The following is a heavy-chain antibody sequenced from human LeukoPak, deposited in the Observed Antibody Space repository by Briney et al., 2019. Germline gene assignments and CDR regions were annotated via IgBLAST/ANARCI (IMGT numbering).Heavy chain of an antibody. D-gene: IGHD1-26*01. Sequence: KTGGSLRLSCAASGFTFSSYSMNWVRQAPGKGLEWVSSISSSSSYIYYADSVKGRFTISRDNAKNSLYLQMNSLRAEDTAVYYCARDMVGATGYDAFDIWGQGTMVTVSS. CDR3: ARDMVGATGYDAFDI. J-gene: IGHJ3*02. CDR2: ISSSSSYI. CDR1: GFTFSSYS. V-gene: IGHV3-21*01.